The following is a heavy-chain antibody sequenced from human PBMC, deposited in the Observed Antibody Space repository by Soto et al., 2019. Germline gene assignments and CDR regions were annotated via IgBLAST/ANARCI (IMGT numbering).Heavy chain of an antibody. CDR2: IIPVFGTA. V-gene: IGHV1-69*13. J-gene: IGHJ6*02. D-gene: IGHD4-17*01. Sequence: SVKVSCKASGYTFTSYCISWVRQAPGQGLEWMGGIIPVFGTANYAQKFQGRVTITADESTNIVYMDVTSLRSEDTAVYYCARGDATKIVVTTYYAMYVWGQGTTVTVS. CDR3: ARGDATKIVVTTYYAMYV. CDR1: GYTFTSYC.